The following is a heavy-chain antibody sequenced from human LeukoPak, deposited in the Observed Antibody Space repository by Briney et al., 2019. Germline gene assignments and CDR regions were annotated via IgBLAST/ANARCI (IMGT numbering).Heavy chain of an antibody. CDR3: ARDYYGSGSYYLFDY. V-gene: IGHV1-69*04. J-gene: IGHJ4*02. Sequence: ASVKVSCKASGGTFSSYAISWVRQAPGQGLEWMGRIIPILGIANYAQKFQGRVTITADKSTSTAYMELSSLRSEDTAVYYCARDYYGSGSYYLFDYWGQGTLVTVSS. D-gene: IGHD3-10*01. CDR2: IIPILGIA. CDR1: GGTFSSYA.